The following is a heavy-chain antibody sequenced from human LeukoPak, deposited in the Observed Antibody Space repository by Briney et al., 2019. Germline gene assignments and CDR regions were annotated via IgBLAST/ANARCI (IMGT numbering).Heavy chain of an antibody. V-gene: IGHV3-7*01. CDR3: ARDLGWLRSDY. Sequence: PGGSLRLSCVASGFSFSDHWMNWFRQAPGKGLEWVATIKKDGSEQYYVDSMKGRLTISRDNAKNSVYLQIHNLRAEDTAVYYCARDLGWLRSDYWGQGTLVTVSS. CDR1: GFSFSDHW. J-gene: IGHJ4*02. D-gene: IGHD5-12*01. CDR2: IKKDGSEQ.